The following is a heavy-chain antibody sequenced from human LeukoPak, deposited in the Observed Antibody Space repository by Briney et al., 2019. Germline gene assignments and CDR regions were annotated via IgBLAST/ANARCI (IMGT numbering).Heavy chain of an antibody. CDR2: IIPIFGTA. Sequence: SVKVSCKASGGTFSSYAISWVRQAPGQGLEWMGRIIPIFGTANYAQKFQGRVTITTDESTSTAYMELSSLRSEDTAVYYCARDSGYCGGDCYHYYYYYMDVWGKGTTVTVSS. V-gene: IGHV1-69*05. J-gene: IGHJ6*03. D-gene: IGHD2-21*02. CDR3: ARDSGYCGGDCYHYYYYYMDV. CDR1: GGTFSSYA.